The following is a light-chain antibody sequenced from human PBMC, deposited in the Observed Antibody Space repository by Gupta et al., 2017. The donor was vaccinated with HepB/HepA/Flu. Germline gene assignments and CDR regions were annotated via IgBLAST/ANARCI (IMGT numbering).Light chain of an antibody. CDR2: QDS. V-gene: IGLV3-1*01. Sequence: SYELTQPPSVSVSPGQTASITCSGDKLGDKYACWYQQKPGQSPVLVIYQDSKRPSGISERFSGSNSGNTATLTISGTQAMDEADYYCQAWDSGTVVFGGGTKLTVL. J-gene: IGLJ2*01. CDR3: QAWDSGTVV. CDR1: KLGDKY.